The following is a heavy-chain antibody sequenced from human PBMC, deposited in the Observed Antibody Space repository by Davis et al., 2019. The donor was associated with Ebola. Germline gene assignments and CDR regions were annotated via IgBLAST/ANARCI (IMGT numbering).Heavy chain of an antibody. CDR3: ARDRFSTDYYYYYIDV. V-gene: IGHV3-49*03. Sequence: GESLKISCTGSGFTFGGYSMNWFRQAPGKGLEWVGFIRSNAYSSTTEYAASVKGRFTISRDDSKSIAYLQMDSLKTEDTAVYYCARDRFSTDYYYYYIDVWGKGTTVTVSS. CDR1: GFTFGGYS. J-gene: IGHJ6*03. CDR2: IRSNAYSSTT. D-gene: IGHD2-2*01.